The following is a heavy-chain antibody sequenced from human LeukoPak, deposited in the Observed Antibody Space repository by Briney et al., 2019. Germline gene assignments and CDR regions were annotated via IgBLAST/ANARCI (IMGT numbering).Heavy chain of an antibody. CDR3: AKDYDILTGYFDY. CDR2: ISGSGGST. V-gene: IGHV3-23*01. Sequence: GGSLRLSCAASGFTFRSYNFHWVRQAPGKGLEWVSAISGSGGSTYYADSVKGRFTISRDNSKNTLYLQMNSLRAEDTAVYYCAKDYDILTGYFDYWGQGTLVTVSS. J-gene: IGHJ4*02. D-gene: IGHD3-9*01. CDR1: GFTFRSYN.